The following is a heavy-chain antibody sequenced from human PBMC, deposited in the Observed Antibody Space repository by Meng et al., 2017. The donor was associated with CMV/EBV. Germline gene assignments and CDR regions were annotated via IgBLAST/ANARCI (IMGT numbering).Heavy chain of an antibody. J-gene: IGHJ4*02. Sequence: GGSLRLSCAASGFTFDDYAMHWVRQAPGKGLEWVSGISWNSGSIGYADSVKGRFTISRDNAKNSLYLQMNSLRAEDTAVYYCARDGSPDWGQGTLVTVSS. CDR1: GFTFDDYA. CDR3: ARDGSPD. V-gene: IGHV3-9*01. D-gene: IGHD2-2*01. CDR2: ISWNSGSI.